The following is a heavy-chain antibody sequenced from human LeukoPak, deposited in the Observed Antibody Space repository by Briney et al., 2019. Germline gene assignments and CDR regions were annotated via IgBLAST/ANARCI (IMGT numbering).Heavy chain of an antibody. CDR2: ISFDGSNK. D-gene: IGHD1-1*01. Sequence: GGSLRLSCAASGFTFSSFPMHWVRQTPGKGLEWLTVISFDGSNKYYADSVKGRFTVSRDNSKNAVYLQMNNLSADDTAVYFCAKDRASDWNSCDYWGQGTLVTVSS. J-gene: IGHJ4*02. CDR3: AKDRASDWNSCDY. CDR1: GFTFSSFP. V-gene: IGHV3-30*04.